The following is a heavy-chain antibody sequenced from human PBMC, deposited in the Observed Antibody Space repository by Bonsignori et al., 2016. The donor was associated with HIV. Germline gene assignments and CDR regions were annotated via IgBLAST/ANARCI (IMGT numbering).Heavy chain of an antibody. CDR1: GYTFSNYG. Sequence: ASVKVSCKSSGYTFSNYGIHWVRQAPGQGLQWIGWISAKNGNTNYGRNLRGRITLTTDTSTNTAYMELRGLTSDDTGIYYCARAFDVWGQGTWVTVSS. CDR2: ISAKNGNT. J-gene: IGHJ3*01. V-gene: IGHV1-18*01. CDR3: ARAFDV.